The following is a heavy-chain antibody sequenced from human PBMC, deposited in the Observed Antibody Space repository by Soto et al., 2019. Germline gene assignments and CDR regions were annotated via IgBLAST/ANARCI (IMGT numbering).Heavy chain of an antibody. D-gene: IGHD2-15*01. CDR2: IIPIFGTA. J-gene: IGHJ3*02. CDR3: ARDCSGGSCHPPAFDI. Sequence: QVQLVQSGAEVKKPGSSVKVSCKASGGTFSSYAISWVRQAPGQGLEWMGGIIPIFGTANYAQKFQSRVTITADESTSTDYMELSSLRSEDTAVYYCARDCSGGSCHPPAFDIWGQGTMVTVSS. V-gene: IGHV1-69*01. CDR1: GGTFSSYA.